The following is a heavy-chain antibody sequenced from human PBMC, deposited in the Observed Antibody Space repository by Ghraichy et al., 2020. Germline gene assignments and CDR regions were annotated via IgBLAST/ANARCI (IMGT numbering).Heavy chain of an antibody. CDR1: GYSISSGYY. CDR3: ARRYYYDSSGYDAFDI. V-gene: IGHV4-38-2*01. D-gene: IGHD3-22*01. CDR2: IYHSGST. Sequence: SETLSLTCAVSGYSISSGYYWGWIRQPPGKGLEWIGSIYHSGSTYYNPSLKSRVTISVDTSKNQFSLKLSSVTAADTAVYYCARRYYYDSSGYDAFDIWGQGTMVTVSS. J-gene: IGHJ3*02.